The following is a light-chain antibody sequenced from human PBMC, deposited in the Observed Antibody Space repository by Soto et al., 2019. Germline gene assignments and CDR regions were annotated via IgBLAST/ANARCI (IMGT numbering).Light chain of an antibody. CDR3: QQYNDWPPQLT. Sequence: ETVMTQSPATLSVSPGERATLSCRASQSVSSNFSWYQQKLRQDPRLLIYGASTRATDIPARLSSGGSGTEFIPTISSRQPEDFAVCYCQQYNDWPPQLTFGGGTKVEIK. CDR2: GAS. CDR1: QSVSSN. V-gene: IGKV3-15*01. J-gene: IGKJ4*01.